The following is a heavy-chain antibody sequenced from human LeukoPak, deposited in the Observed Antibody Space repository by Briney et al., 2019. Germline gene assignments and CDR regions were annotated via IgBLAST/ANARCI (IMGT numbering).Heavy chain of an antibody. D-gene: IGHD3-22*01. CDR3: ASSGAYSDFDF. V-gene: IGHV3-53*01. CDR1: GFTANNNY. J-gene: IGHJ4*02. Sequence: GGSLRLSCAASGFTANNNYMSWVRQAPGKSLQWVSLIYSGGSAYYEESVKGRFTISRDSSKNMVFLQMNSLRAEDTAVYYCASSGAYSDFDFWGQGTLVTVLS. CDR2: IYSGGSA.